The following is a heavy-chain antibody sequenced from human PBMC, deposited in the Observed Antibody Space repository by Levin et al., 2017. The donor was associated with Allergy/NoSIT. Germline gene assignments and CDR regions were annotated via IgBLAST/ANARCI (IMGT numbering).Heavy chain of an antibody. J-gene: IGHJ4*02. Sequence: GESLKISCAASGFTFSSYAMSWVRQAPGKGLEWVSAISGSGGSTYYADSVKGRFTISRDNSKNTLYLQMNSLRAEDTAVYYCGKSRDYFDYWGQGTLVTVSS. V-gene: IGHV3-23*01. CDR3: GKSRDYFDY. CDR1: GFTFSSYA. CDR2: ISGSGGST.